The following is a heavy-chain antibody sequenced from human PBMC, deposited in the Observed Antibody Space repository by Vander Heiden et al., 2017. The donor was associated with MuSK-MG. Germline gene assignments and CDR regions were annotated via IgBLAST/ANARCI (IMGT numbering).Heavy chain of an antibody. J-gene: IGHJ4*02. CDR2: ISAYNGDT. V-gene: IGHV1-18*01. Sequence: LEWMGWISAYNGDTNYAQKLQGRVTMTTDTSTSKAYMELRSLRSDDTAVYYCARDLRDFWSGYYQSFDYWGQGTLVTVSS. CDR3: ARDLRDFWSGYYQSFDY. D-gene: IGHD3-3*01.